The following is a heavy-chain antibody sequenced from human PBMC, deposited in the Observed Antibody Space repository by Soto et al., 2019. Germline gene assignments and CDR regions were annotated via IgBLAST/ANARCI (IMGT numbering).Heavy chain of an antibody. CDR1: GGTFSSYA. J-gene: IGHJ6*02. CDR3: ARDKDNYDFWSGSYSVFYGMDV. D-gene: IGHD3-3*01. V-gene: IGHV1-69*13. Sequence: GXSVKVSCKASGGTFSSYAISWVRQAPGQGLEWMGGIIPIFGTANYAQKFQGRVTITADESTSTAYMELSSLRSEDTAVYYCARDKDNYDFWSGSYSVFYGMDVWGQGTTVTVSS. CDR2: IIPIFGTA.